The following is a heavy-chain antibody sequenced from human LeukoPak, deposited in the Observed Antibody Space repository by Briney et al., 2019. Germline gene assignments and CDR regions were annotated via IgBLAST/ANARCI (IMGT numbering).Heavy chain of an antibody. Sequence: ASVKVSCKASGYTFTGYYMHWVRQAPGQGLEWMGWINPNSGGTNYAQKFQGRVTMTRDTPISTAYMELSRLRSDDTAVYYCARGSIAAWAYYFDYWGQGTLVTVSS. CDR2: INPNSGGT. J-gene: IGHJ4*02. D-gene: IGHD6-13*01. CDR3: ARGSIAAWAYYFDY. V-gene: IGHV1-2*02. CDR1: GYTFTGYY.